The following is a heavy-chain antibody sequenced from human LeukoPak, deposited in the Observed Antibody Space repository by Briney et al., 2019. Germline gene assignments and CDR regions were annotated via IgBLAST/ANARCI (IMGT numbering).Heavy chain of an antibody. CDR2: INPNSGGT. Sequence: ASVKVSCKASGYTFTNYYMHWVRQAPGQGLEWMGWINPNSGGTNYAQKFQGWVTMTRDTSISTAYMELSRLRSDDTAVYYCARDLSGYDPGAFDIWGQGTMVTVSS. CDR1: GYTFTNYY. D-gene: IGHD5-12*01. J-gene: IGHJ3*02. CDR3: ARDLSGYDPGAFDI. V-gene: IGHV1-2*04.